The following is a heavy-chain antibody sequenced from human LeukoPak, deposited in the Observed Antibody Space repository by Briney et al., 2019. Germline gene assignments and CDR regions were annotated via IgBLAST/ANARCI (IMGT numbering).Heavy chain of an antibody. V-gene: IGHV1-24*01. D-gene: IGHD4/OR15-4a*01. CDR2: FDPEDVEI. CDR3: ASGFYGAGHFDDDVFDI. CDR1: GYSLSELS. J-gene: IGHJ3*02. Sequence: ASVKVSCKVSGYSLSELSIHWVRQVPGKGFTWMGGFDPEDVEIVYAQSFQGRVTMTEDTSTDTAYTELSRLTSEDTAVYYCASGFYGAGHFDDDVFDIWGQGTLVTVSS.